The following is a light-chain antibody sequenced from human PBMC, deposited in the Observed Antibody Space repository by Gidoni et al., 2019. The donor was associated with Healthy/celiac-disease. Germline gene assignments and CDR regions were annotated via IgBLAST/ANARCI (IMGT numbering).Light chain of an antibody. Sequence: SSELTQPSSVSVSPGQTARITCSGDVLAKKYARWFQQKPGQAPVLVIYKESERPSGIPERFSGSSSGTTVTLTISGAQVEDEADYYCYSAADNKGVFGGGTKLTVL. J-gene: IGLJ2*01. CDR2: KES. CDR3: YSAADNKGV. V-gene: IGLV3-27*01. CDR1: VLAKKY.